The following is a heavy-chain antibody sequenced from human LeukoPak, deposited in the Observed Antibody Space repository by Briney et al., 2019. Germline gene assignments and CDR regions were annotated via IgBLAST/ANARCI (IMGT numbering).Heavy chain of an antibody. V-gene: IGHV3-30*02. CDR1: GFTFSSYG. CDR3: AKDSAYYLYYFDY. CDR2: IRYDGSNK. Sequence: PGGSLRLSCAASGFTFSSYGMHWVRQAPGKGLEWVAFIRYDGSNKYYADSVKGRFTISRDNSKNTVYLQMNSLRTEDTAVYYCAKDSAYYLYYFDYWGQGTLVTVSS. J-gene: IGHJ4*02. D-gene: IGHD3-22*01.